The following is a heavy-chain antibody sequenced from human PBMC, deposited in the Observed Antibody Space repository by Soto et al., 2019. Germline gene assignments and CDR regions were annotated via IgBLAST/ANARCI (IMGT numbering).Heavy chain of an antibody. V-gene: IGHV3-21*01. J-gene: IGHJ6*02. CDR2: ISSSSSYI. CDR1: GFTFSSYN. Sequence: GGSLRLSCAASGFTFSSYNMNWVRQAPGKGLEWVSSISSSSSYIYYADSVKGRFTISRDNAKNSLYLQMNSLRAEDTAVYYCARSRYYDFWSGRYYGMDVWGQGTTVSVSS. D-gene: IGHD3-3*01. CDR3: ARSRYYDFWSGRYYGMDV.